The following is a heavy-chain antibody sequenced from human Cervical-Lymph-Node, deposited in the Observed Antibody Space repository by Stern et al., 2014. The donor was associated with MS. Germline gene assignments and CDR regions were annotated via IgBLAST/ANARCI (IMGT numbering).Heavy chain of an antibody. J-gene: IGHJ4*02. CDR3: ARMKTGLRENRGFDF. CDR2: IYYSGTI. CDR1: GDSINSGDFH. Sequence: QVQLQESGPGLVKPSETLSLTCTVSGDSINSGDFHWSWVRQSPGKGLAWIGYIYYSGTIYNNPSLKSRVTMSIDTSTNQFSLILTSVTAADTALYFCARMKTGLRENRGFDFWGQGTQVTVSS. D-gene: IGHD4-17*01. V-gene: IGHV4-30-4*01.